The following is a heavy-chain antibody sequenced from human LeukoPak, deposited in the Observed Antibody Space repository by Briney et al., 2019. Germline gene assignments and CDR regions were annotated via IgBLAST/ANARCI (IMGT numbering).Heavy chain of an antibody. Sequence: ASVKVSCKASGYTFTSYAVHWVRQAPGQRLEWMGWINAGNGNTKYSQKFQGRVTITRDTSASTAYMELSSLRSEDTAVYYCARSGKDPIHRITMVRGPSRVGHFDYWGQGTLVTVSS. V-gene: IGHV1-3*01. D-gene: IGHD3-10*01. J-gene: IGHJ4*02. CDR2: INAGNGNT. CDR1: GYTFTSYA. CDR3: ARSGKDPIHRITMVRGPSRVGHFDY.